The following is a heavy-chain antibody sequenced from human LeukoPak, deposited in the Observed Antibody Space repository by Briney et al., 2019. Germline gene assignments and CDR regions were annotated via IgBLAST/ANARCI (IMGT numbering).Heavy chain of an antibody. Sequence: GASVKVSCKASGYTFTSYGISWVRHAPGQGLEWMGWISAYNGNTNYAQKLQGRVTMTTDTSTSTAYMELRSLRSDDTAVYYCARNLPGYCSSTSCHNWFDPWGQGTLVTVSS. CDR1: GYTFTSYG. CDR3: ARNLPGYCSSTSCHNWFDP. J-gene: IGHJ5*02. CDR2: ISAYNGNT. D-gene: IGHD2-2*01. V-gene: IGHV1-18*01.